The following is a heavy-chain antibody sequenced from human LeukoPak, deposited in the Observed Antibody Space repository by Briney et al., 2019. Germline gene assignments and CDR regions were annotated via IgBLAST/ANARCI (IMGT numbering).Heavy chain of an antibody. D-gene: IGHD3-10*01. CDR1: GYSISSGYY. V-gene: IGHV4-38-2*02. Sequence: SETLSLTCTVSGYSISSGYYWGWIRQPPGKGLEWIGSIYHSGSTYYNPSLQSRVTISVDKSKNQFSLKLSSVTAADTAVYYCARGDYYGFRDAFDIWGQGTMVTVSS. CDR3: ARGDYYGFRDAFDI. CDR2: IYHSGST. J-gene: IGHJ3*02.